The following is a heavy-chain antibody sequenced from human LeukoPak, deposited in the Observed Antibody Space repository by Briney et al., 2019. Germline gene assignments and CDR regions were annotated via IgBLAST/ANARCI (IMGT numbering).Heavy chain of an antibody. D-gene: IGHD5-12*01. Sequence: ASVKVSCKASGYTFTGYYMHWVRQAPGQGLEWMGWINPNSGDTNYAQKFQGGVTMTRDTSISTAYMELSRLRSDDTAVYYCAKNPYEYYFDYWGQGTPVTVSS. J-gene: IGHJ4*02. V-gene: IGHV1-2*02. CDR3: AKNPYEYYFDY. CDR2: INPNSGDT. CDR1: GYTFTGYY.